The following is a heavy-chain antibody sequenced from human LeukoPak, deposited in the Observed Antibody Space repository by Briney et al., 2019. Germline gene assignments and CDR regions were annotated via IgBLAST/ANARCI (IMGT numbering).Heavy chain of an antibody. CDR2: INPGGGST. Sequence: GASVKVSCKASGYTFTSYYMHWVRQAPGQGLEWMGRINPGGGSTSYAQKFQGRVTMTRDTSTSTVYMELSSLRSEDTAVYYCARGYDSSGYYYRAPFDIWGQGTMVTVSS. CDR3: ARGYDSSGYYYRAPFDI. D-gene: IGHD3-22*01. V-gene: IGHV1-46*01. J-gene: IGHJ3*02. CDR1: GYTFTSYY.